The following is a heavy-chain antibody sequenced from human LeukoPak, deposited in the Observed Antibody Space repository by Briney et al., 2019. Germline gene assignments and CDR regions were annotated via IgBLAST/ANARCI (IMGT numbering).Heavy chain of an antibody. Sequence: SETLSLTCTVSGGSVSGYYWSWIRQPPGKGLEWIAYIYYSGSTSYNPSLESRVTISVDTSKNQFSLRLSSVTAADTAVYYCARRARWAQDFDYWGQGTLVTVSS. CDR2: IYYSGST. V-gene: IGHV4-59*08. CDR1: GGSVSGYY. D-gene: IGHD5-24*01. J-gene: IGHJ4*02. CDR3: ARRARWAQDFDY.